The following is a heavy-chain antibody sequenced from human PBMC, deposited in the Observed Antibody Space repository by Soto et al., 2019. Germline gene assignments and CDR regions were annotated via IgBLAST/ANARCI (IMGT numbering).Heavy chain of an antibody. CDR1: GYTFTSYY. D-gene: IGHD1-1*01. CDR2: INPSGGST. V-gene: IGHV1-46*01. Sequence: GASVKVSCKASGYTFTSYYMHWVRQAPGQGLEWMGIINPSGGSTSYAQKFQGRVTMTRDTSTSTVYMELSSLRSEDTAVYYCARAPERGNRDWHFDLWGRGTLVTVSS. CDR3: ARAPERGNRDWHFDL. J-gene: IGHJ2*01.